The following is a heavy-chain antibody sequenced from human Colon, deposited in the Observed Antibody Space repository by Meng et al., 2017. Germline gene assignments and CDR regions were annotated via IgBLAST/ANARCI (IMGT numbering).Heavy chain of an antibody. Sequence: SGPTLVKPTQTLTLTCTFSGFSLSTSGVGVVWIRQPPGKALEWLALIYWNDDKRYSPSLKSRLTITKDTSKNQVVLTMTNMDPVDTATYSCAHTLYYYGSGSYPDYWGQGTLVTVSS. CDR1: GFSLSTSGVG. J-gene: IGHJ4*02. CDR3: AHTLYYYGSGSYPDY. CDR2: IYWNDDK. V-gene: IGHV2-5*01. D-gene: IGHD3-10*01.